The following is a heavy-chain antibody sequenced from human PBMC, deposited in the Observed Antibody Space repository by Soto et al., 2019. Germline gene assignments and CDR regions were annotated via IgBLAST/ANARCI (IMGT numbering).Heavy chain of an antibody. D-gene: IGHD2-2*01. Sequence: GGSLRLSCAASGFTFSSYAMNWVRQAPGKGLEWVALISYDGSSKYYADSVKGRFTISRDGSKNTLFLQMDSLGAADTAVYYCGRCTSTSCHLGSDYWGQGTLVTVSS. J-gene: IGHJ4*02. CDR1: GFTFSSYA. CDR2: ISYDGSSK. CDR3: GRCTSTSCHLGSDY. V-gene: IGHV3-30-3*01.